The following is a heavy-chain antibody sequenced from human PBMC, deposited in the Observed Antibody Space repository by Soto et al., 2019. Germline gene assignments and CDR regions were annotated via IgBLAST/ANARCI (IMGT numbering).Heavy chain of an antibody. CDR2: IIPMFGII. D-gene: IGHD5-12*01. J-gene: IGHJ4*02. V-gene: IGHV1-69*10. CDR1: GGSFSTYT. Sequence: ASVKVSCKVSGGSFSTYTLTWVRQAPGQGLEWMGGIIPMFGIINYAQKFQGRVTITADRSTTTAYMELISLRSDDTAVYYCAILTTINGVYWGQGAQVTVYS. CDR3: AILTTINGVY.